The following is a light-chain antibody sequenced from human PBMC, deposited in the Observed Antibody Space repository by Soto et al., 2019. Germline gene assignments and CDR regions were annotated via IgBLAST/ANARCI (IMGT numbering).Light chain of an antibody. V-gene: IGKV1-39*01. J-gene: IGKJ1*01. CDR3: QQSLSTPWT. Sequence: DIQMTQSPSSLSASVGDRVTITCRASQTITTYLNWYQQKPGKAPKLLIYGASSLQSGVPSRFTGSGSGTDFILTISSLQPEDSATYHCQQSLSTPWTFGQGTKVEIK. CDR1: QTITTY. CDR2: GAS.